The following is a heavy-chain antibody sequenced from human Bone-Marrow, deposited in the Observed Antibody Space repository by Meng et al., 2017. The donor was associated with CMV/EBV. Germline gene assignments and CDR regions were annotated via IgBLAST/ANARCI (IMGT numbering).Heavy chain of an antibody. CDR3: ARGYYDFWSGYYNMYYFDY. D-gene: IGHD3-3*01. Sequence: SETLSLTCPVSGGSISSSSYYWGWIRQPPGKGLEWIGSIYYSGSTYYNPSLKSRVTISVDTSKNQFSLKLSSVTAADTAVYYCARGYYDFWSGYYNMYYFDYWGQGTLVTVSS. CDR2: IYYSGST. CDR1: GGSISSSSYY. J-gene: IGHJ4*02. V-gene: IGHV4-39*07.